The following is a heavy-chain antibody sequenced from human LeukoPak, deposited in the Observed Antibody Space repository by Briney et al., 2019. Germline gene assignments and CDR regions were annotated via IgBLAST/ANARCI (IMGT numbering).Heavy chain of an antibody. V-gene: IGHV1-69*13. CDR3: ARVSGYQLPFDY. CDR1: GGAFSSYA. J-gene: IGHJ4*02. D-gene: IGHD2-2*01. CDR2: IIPIFGTA. Sequence: ASVKVSCKASGGAFSSYAISWVRQAPGQGLEWMGGIIPIFGTANYAQKFQGRVTITADEYTSTAYMELRSLRSEDTAVYYCARVSGYQLPFDYWGQGTLVTVSS.